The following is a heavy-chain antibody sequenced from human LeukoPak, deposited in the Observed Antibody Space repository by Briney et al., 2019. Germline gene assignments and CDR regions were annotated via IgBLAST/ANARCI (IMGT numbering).Heavy chain of an antibody. CDR3: ARSRGWLQSHPLGY. CDR2: IYYSGST. V-gene: IGHV4-61*01. J-gene: IGHJ4*02. CDR1: GYSISSSYY. Sequence: PSETLSLTCTVSGYSISSSYYWSWIRQPPGKGLEWIGYIYYSGSTNYNPSLKSRVTISVDTSKNQFSLKLSSVTAADTAVYYCARSRGWLQSHPLGYWGQGTLVTVSS. D-gene: IGHD5-24*01.